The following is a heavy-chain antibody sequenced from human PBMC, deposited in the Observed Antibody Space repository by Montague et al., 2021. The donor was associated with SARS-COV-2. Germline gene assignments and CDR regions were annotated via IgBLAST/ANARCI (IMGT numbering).Heavy chain of an antibody. CDR3: VRADRRDPDTPHLYYYKGMDL. Sequence: TLSLTCTVSGASISSGDYYWSWIRQPAGKGLEWIGRIYTSGGTKYNPSLNSRVTILVDTPKNQVSLNLRSVTAADTAVYFCVRADRRDPDTPHLYYYKGMDLWGQGTTVTVSS. V-gene: IGHV4-61*02. CDR1: GASISSGDYY. J-gene: IGHJ6*02. D-gene: IGHD2-15*01. CDR2: IYTSGGT.